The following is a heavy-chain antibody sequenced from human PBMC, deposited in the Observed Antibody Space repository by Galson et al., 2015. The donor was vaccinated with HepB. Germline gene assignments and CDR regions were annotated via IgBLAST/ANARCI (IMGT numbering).Heavy chain of an antibody. CDR3: ATDLDVGVELESGQAVDFEH. V-gene: IGHV1-24*01. CDR2: SDPEDSKM. CDR1: GDSLLEIA. J-gene: IGHJ4*02. Sequence: SVKVSCKVSGDSLLEIALHWVRQAPGLGLEWMGGSDPEDSKMRYAQKFHGRVTMTEDSSTETAFMELNSLTSDDTAVYFCATDLDVGVELESGQAVDFEHWGQGTQVTVSS. D-gene: IGHD1-7*01.